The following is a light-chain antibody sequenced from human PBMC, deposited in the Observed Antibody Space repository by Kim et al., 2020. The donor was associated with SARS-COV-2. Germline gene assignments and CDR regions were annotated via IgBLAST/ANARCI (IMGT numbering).Light chain of an antibody. CDR2: GNV. CDR3: QSWDSSLSGSV. V-gene: IGLV1-40*01. Sequence: RGAISCSGRSSTNGASYDVHWYQQLPGTAPKLLIYGNVNRPSGVPDRFSGSKSGTSASLAISGLQAEDEADYYCQSWDSSLSGSVFGGGTQLTVL. CDR1: SSTNGASYD. J-gene: IGLJ2*01.